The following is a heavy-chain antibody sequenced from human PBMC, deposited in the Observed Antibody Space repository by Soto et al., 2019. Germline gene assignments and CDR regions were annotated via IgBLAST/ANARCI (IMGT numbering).Heavy chain of an antibody. J-gene: IGHJ4*02. V-gene: IGHV3-7*01. CDR1: GFTFSSYW. D-gene: IGHD2-8*02. CDR2: IKQDGGEK. CDR3: ARESGFLRTFLYCNDTTCLDDY. Sequence: EVQLVESGGGLVQPGESLRLSCAASGFTFSSYWMTWVRQAPGKGLEWVANIKQDGGEKYYLDSVKGRFTISRDNAKNSLYWQRNSLRIDDTAVYYCARESGFLRTFLYCNDTTCLDDYRGQRALVTVSS.